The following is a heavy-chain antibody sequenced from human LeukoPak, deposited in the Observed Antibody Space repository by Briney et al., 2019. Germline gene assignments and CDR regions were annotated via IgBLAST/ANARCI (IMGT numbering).Heavy chain of an antibody. CDR2: INPNSCGT. V-gene: IGHV1-2*02. J-gene: IGHJ6*02. CDR1: GYTFTGYY. Sequence: ASVKVSCKASGYTFTGYYMHWVRQAPGQGLEWMGWINPNSCGTNYAQKFQGRVTMTRDTSISTAYMELSRLRSDDTAVYYCARVPRSNYDFWSGIPRNLYYYYGMDVWGQGTTVTVSS. D-gene: IGHD3-3*01. CDR3: ARVPRSNYDFWSGIPRNLYYYYGMDV.